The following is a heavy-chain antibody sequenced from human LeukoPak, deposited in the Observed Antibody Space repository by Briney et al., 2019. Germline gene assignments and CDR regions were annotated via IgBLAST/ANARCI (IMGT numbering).Heavy chain of an antibody. D-gene: IGHD5-24*01. Sequence: GGSLRLSCAASGFRFNTYWMSWVRQAPGKGLEWVANIKQDGNEKYYADSVKGRFTISRDNGKNSLDLQMNSLRADDTAVYYCAEDTPGEGEDGNDVIFYVGFWGQGTVVTVSS. CDR1: GFRFNTYW. CDR3: AEDTPGEGEDGNDVIFYVGF. V-gene: IGHV3-7*01. J-gene: IGHJ4*01. CDR2: IKQDGNEK.